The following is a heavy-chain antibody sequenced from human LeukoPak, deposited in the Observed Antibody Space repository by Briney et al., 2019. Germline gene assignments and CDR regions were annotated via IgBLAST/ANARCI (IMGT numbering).Heavy chain of an antibody. J-gene: IGHJ4*02. D-gene: IGHD6-13*01. CDR2: ISTDARTI. V-gene: IGHV3-74*01. CDR1: GFTFSSNW. CDR3: VRGQATAWGLDY. Sequence: GGSLRLSCAASGFTFSSNWMHWVRQAPGKGLVWVSHISTDARTITYADFVKGRFTISRDNARNTVYLQMNSLRAEDTALYYCVRGQATAWGLDYWGQGTLVTVSS.